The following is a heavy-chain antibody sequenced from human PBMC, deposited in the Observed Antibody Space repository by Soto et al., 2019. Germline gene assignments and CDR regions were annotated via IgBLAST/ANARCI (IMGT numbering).Heavy chain of an antibody. CDR3: ARGSVDTLDSRGFYEH. V-gene: IGHV4-34*01. J-gene: IGHJ4*02. CDR2: INHSGGT. Sequence: PSETLSLTCAAYGGSFSAYSWSWIRQPPGKGLEWIGEINHSGGTSYNPSLKSRVTISVDTSKSHLSLKLTSVTAADRAVYYCARGSVDTLDSRGFYEHWGQGTLVTVSS. CDR1: GGSFSAYS. D-gene: IGHD3-22*01.